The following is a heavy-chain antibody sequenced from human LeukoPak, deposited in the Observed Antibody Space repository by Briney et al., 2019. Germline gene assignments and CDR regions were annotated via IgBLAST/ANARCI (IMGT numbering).Heavy chain of an antibody. CDR2: IYYSGST. D-gene: IGHD6-13*01. V-gene: IGHV4-39*07. CDR3: ARAAAGTPFDY. Sequence: SETLSPTCTVSGGSISSSSYYWGWIRQPPGKGLEWIGSIYYSGSTYYNPSLKSRVTISVDTSKNQFSLKLSSVTAADTAVYYCARAAAGTPFDYWGQGTLVTVSS. CDR1: GGSISSSSYY. J-gene: IGHJ4*02.